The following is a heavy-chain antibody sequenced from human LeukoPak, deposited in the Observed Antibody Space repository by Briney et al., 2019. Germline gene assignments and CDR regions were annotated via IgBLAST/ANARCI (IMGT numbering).Heavy chain of an antibody. J-gene: IGHJ4*02. D-gene: IGHD4-17*01. Sequence: GGPLRLSCAASGFMFKDYGMNWVRLAPGKGPEGITFIQFDGSVEYYAASVRGRFTVSGDNSKHTLFVQRDGLRDEDTGVYYWAKVLAFGDSPYFDFGGQGTVVTVSS. CDR3: AKVLAFGDSPYFDF. CDR2: IQFDGSVE. CDR1: GFMFKDYG. V-gene: IGHV3-30*02.